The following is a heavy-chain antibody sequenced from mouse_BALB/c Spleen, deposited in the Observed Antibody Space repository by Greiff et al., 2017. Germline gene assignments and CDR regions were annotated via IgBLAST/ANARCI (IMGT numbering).Heavy chain of an antibody. D-gene: IGHD2-4*01. CDR2: ISYDGSN. Sequence: EVQLQQSGPGLVKPSQSLSLTCSVTGYSITSGYYWNWIRQFPGNKLEWMGYISYDGSNNYNPSLKNRISITRDTSKNQFFLKLNSVTTEDTATYYCASGDYDYEGAMDYWGQGTSVTVSS. V-gene: IGHV3-6*02. CDR1: GYSITSGYY. J-gene: IGHJ4*01. CDR3: ASGDYDYEGAMDY.